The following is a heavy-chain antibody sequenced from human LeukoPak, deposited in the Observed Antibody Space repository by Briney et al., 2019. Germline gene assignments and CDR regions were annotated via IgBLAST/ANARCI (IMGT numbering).Heavy chain of an antibody. CDR3: AKEVDYGDFVFDY. Sequence: GGSLRLSCAASGFTISSYGMHWVRQAPGKGLEWVAVISYDGSNKYYADSVKGRFTISRDNSKNTLYLQMNSLRAEDTAVYYCAKEVDYGDFVFDYWGQGTLVTVSS. D-gene: IGHD4-17*01. J-gene: IGHJ4*02. V-gene: IGHV3-30*18. CDR2: ISYDGSNK. CDR1: GFTISSYG.